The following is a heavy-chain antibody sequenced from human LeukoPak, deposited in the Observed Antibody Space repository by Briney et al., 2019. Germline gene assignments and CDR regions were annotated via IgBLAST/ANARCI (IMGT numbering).Heavy chain of an antibody. CDR2: IYYSGST. CDR1: GGSISSSSYY. Sequence: PSETLSLTCTVSGGSISSSSYYWGWIRQPPGKGLEWIGSIYYSGSTYYSPSLKSRVTISVDTSKNQFSLKLSSVTAADTAVYYCARLPSSGWYRGNWFDPWGQGTLVTVSS. D-gene: IGHD6-19*01. J-gene: IGHJ5*02. V-gene: IGHV4-39*01. CDR3: ARLPSSGWYRGNWFDP.